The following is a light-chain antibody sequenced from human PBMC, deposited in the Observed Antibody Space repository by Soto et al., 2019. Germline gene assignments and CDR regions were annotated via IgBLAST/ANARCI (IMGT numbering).Light chain of an antibody. V-gene: IGKV3-20*01. CDR2: GAS. CDR1: QFVSSSY. Sequence: EIVLTQSPGTLSLSPGERATLSCSASQFVSSSYLAWYQQKPGQAPRLLIYGASSRATGIPDRFSASGSGADFTLTISRLEPEDFVVYHCQQYGSSPGTFGQGTKVEIK. CDR3: QQYGSSPGT. J-gene: IGKJ1*01.